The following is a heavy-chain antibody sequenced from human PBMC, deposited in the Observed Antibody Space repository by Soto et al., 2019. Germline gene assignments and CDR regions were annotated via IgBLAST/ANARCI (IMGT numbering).Heavy chain of an antibody. D-gene: IGHD2-15*01. Sequence: QVQPQQWGAGLLKPSETLSLTCAVYGGSFSAYYWSWIRQPPGKGLEWIGEINHSGSTNYNPSLKSRVTISVDTSKTHFSLNLRSVTAADTAVYYCAKVAVYAMDVWGQGTTVTVSS. CDR1: GGSFSAYY. CDR2: INHSGST. CDR3: AKVAVYAMDV. V-gene: IGHV4-34*02. J-gene: IGHJ6*02.